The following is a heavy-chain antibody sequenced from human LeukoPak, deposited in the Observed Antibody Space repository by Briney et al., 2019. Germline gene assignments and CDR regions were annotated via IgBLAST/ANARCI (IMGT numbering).Heavy chain of an antibody. D-gene: IGHD3-3*02. CDR1: GFTFSSYW. Sequence: GGSLRLSCAASGFTFSSYWMTWVRQAPGKGLEWVASIKQDGNEKYYVDSVKGRFTISRDNARNSLYPQMSSPRADDTAVYYCARDGAFRIYDYWGQGTLVTVSS. V-gene: IGHV3-7*01. CDR2: IKQDGNEK. CDR3: ARDGAFRIYDY. J-gene: IGHJ4*02.